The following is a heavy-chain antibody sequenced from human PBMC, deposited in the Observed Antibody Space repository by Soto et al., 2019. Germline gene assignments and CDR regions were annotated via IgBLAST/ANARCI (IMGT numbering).Heavy chain of an antibody. V-gene: IGHV4-4*02. CDR1: GGSISSSNW. CDR3: ASLGTGIESCY. J-gene: IGHJ4*02. CDR2: IYHSGST. D-gene: IGHD1-1*01. Sequence: SETLSLTCAVSGGSISSSNWWSWVRQPPGKGLDWIGEIYHSGSTNYNPSLKSRVTISVDKSKNQFSLKLSSVTAADTAVYYCASLGTGIESCYWGQGTLVTVSS.